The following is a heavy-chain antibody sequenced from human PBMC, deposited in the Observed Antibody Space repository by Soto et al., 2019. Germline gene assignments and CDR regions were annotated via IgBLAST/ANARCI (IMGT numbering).Heavy chain of an antibody. V-gene: IGHV1-69*01. CDR3: ARGPRFSPPYYDYGMDV. CDR1: GGTFRRYG. CDR2: INALFSTS. J-gene: IGHJ6*02. Sequence: QVQLVQSGAEVKKPGSSVKVSCKASGGTFRRYGISWVRQAPGQGLEWMGGINALFSTSNNAQRFQGRVTFTVDESTSTAHMDLSSLRSEDTAVYYWARGPRFSPPYYDYGMDVWGQGTTVTVSS. D-gene: IGHD3-3*01.